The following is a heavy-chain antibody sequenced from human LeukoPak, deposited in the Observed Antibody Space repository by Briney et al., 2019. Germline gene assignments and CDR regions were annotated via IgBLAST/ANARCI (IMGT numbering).Heavy chain of an antibody. J-gene: IGHJ6*03. D-gene: IGHD6-13*01. CDR1: GGSISSSNW. Sequence: SETLSLTCAVSGGSISSSNWWSWVRQPPGKGLEWIGEIYHSGSTNYNPSLKSRVTISVDKSKNQFSLNLSSVTAADTAVYYCARRGISQGYYMDVWGKGTTVTISS. CDR2: IYHSGST. CDR3: ARRGISQGYYMDV. V-gene: IGHV4-4*02.